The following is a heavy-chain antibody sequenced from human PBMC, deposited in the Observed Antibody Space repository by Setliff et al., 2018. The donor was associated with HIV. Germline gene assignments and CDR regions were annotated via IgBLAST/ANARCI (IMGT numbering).Heavy chain of an antibody. J-gene: IGHJ5*02. CDR2: IFYTGST. CDR1: GGSISSYY. V-gene: IGHV4-59*08. CDR3: ARQPVDTASFDP. D-gene: IGHD5-18*01. Sequence: SETLSLTCSVSGGSISSYYWTWLRQFPGKGLEWIGFIFYTGSTTYNPSLKSRVTISVDTSKNQFSLKLTSVTAADTAVYYCARQPVDTASFDPWGQGTPVTVSS.